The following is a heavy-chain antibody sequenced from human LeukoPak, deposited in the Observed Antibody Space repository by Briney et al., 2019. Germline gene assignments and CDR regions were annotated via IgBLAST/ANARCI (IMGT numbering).Heavy chain of an antibody. V-gene: IGHV3-7*01. CDR2: INPGGSEK. D-gene: IGHD2-21*01. Sequence: GALRLSCAASGFTFSTYCMAWVRQAPGKGLEWVANINPGGSEKYYVDSVKGRFTISRDDAKTCLYLQMDHLRVEYPAVYSCARWGLAYTTDYWGQGTL. CDR3: ARWGLAYTTDY. CDR1: GFTFSTYC. J-gene: IGHJ4*02.